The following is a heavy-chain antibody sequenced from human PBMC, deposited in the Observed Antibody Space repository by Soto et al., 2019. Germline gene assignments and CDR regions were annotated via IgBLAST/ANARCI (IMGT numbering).Heavy chain of an antibody. CDR3: ARDIGSSWYLPRGHYFDY. J-gene: IGHJ4*02. CDR1: GFTFSSYS. CDR2: ISSSSSYI. V-gene: IGHV3-21*01. Sequence: GGSLRLSCAASGFTFSSYSMNWVRKAPGKGLEWVSSISSSSSYIYYADSVKGRFTISRDNAKNSLYLQMNSLRAEDTAVYYCARDIGSSWYLPRGHYFDYWGQGTLVTVSS. D-gene: IGHD6-13*01.